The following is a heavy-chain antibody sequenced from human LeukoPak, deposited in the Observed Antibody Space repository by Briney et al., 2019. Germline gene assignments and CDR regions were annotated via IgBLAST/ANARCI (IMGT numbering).Heavy chain of an antibody. CDR2: INPNSGGT. V-gene: IGHV1-2*02. J-gene: IGHJ5*02. CDR1: GYTFTGYY. D-gene: IGHD3-10*01. CDR3: AITMVRGVKVDWFDP. Sequence: ASVKVSCKASGYTFTGYYMHWVRQAPGQGLEWMGWINPNSGGTNYAQKFQGRVTMTGDTSISTAYMELSRLRSDDTAVYYCAITMVRGVKVDWFDPWGQGTLVTVSS.